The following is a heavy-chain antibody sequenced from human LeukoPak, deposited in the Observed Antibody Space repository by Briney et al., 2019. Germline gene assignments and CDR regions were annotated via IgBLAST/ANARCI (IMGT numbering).Heavy chain of an antibody. CDR1: GFTFDDYG. CDR3: ARGGGYSGSYQEPFDI. Sequence: GGSLRLSCAASGFTFDDYGMSWVRQAPGKGLEWVSGINWNGGSTGYADSVKGRFTISRDNAKNSLHLQMNSLRAEDTALYYCARGGGYSGSYQEPFDIWGQGTMVTVSS. D-gene: IGHD1-26*01. V-gene: IGHV3-20*04. CDR2: INWNGGST. J-gene: IGHJ3*02.